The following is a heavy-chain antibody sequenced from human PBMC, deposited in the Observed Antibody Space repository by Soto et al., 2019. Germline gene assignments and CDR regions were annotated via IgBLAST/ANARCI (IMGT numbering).Heavy chain of an antibody. CDR3: AHRRRATSWIPLTFAY. Sequence: QITLKESGPTLVKPTQTLTLTCTFSGFSVSTSGVGVGWIRQPPGKALEWLALIYWDDDKRYSPSVKSRLTSTKDTSTNQVALTMTYTDAVDTATYYCAHRRRATSWIPLTFAYWGQGTLVTVSS. CDR1: GFSVSTSGVG. CDR2: IYWDDDK. V-gene: IGHV2-5*02. J-gene: IGHJ4*02. D-gene: IGHD2-2*01.